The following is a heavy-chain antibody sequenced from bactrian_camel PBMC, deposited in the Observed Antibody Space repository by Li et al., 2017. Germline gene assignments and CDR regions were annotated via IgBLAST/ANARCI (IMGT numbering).Heavy chain of an antibody. CDR2: IDSVGGST. V-gene: IGHV3S40*01. CDR1: GFSFSSYA. J-gene: IGHJ4*01. Sequence: VQLVESGGDLVQPGGSLRLSCAASGFSFSSYAVSWVRQAPGKGLEWVATIDSVGGSTFYADSVKGRFTASRDNTENRVYLHLNSLKTEDMAMYYCGGYNGNWDIVYWGQGTQVTVS. CDR3: GGYNGNWDIVY. D-gene: IGHD5*01.